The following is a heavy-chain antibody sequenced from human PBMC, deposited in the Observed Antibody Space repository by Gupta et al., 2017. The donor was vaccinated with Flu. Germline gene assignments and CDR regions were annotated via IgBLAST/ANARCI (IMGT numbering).Heavy chain of an antibody. CDR1: FSTYD. CDR3: AKDLYTVPGALDS. CDR2: INNIGGGT. Sequence: FSTYDMNWVRQAPEKGLEWVSGINNIGGGTYYTDSVQGRFTVSRDNSDNTVHLQMDRLRAEDTALYYCAKDLYTVPGALDSWGQGTLVTVSS. D-gene: IGHD6-19*01. V-gene: IGHV3-23*01. J-gene: IGHJ4*02.